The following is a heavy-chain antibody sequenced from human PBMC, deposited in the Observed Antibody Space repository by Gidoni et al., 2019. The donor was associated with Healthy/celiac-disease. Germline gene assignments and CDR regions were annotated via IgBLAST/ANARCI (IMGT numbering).Heavy chain of an antibody. CDR2: IWYDGSNK. V-gene: IGHV3-33*01. Sequence: QVQLVESGVGVVQPGRSLRLSCAESGFTFSSYGMHWVRQAPGKGLEWVAVIWYDGSNKYYADSVKGRFTISRDNSKNTLYLQMNSLRAEDTAVYYCARGLAEMATSYFDYWGQGTLVTVSS. J-gene: IGHJ4*02. CDR3: ARGLAEMATSYFDY. CDR1: GFTFSSYG. D-gene: IGHD5-12*01.